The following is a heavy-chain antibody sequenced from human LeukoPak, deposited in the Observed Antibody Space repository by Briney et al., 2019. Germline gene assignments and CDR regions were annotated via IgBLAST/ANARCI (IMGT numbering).Heavy chain of an antibody. Sequence: GGSLRLSCAASGFTFSNFQMPWVRQAPGKGLEWVSSISGSSSYIYYADSVKGRFTISRDNAKNSLYLQLNSLRAEDTALYYCARARGIAVADLWGQGTLVTVSS. CDR2: ISGSSSYI. D-gene: IGHD6-19*01. V-gene: IGHV3-21*01. CDR3: ARARGIAVADL. J-gene: IGHJ4*02. CDR1: GFTFSNFQ.